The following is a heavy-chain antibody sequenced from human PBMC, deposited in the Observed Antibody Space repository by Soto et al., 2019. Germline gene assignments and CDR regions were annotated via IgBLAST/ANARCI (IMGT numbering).Heavy chain of an antibody. Sequence: QVQLVESGGGVVQPGRSLRLSCAASGFTFSNYPMHWVRQAPGKGLEWVAVIPYDGSNKYYTDSVKGRFTISRDNSKNTLYLQMNSLRAEDTAVYYCARDGACGGDCYQGHDFDYWGQGTLVTVSS. CDR3: ARDGACGGDCYQGHDFDY. CDR1: GFTFSNYP. CDR2: IPYDGSNK. D-gene: IGHD2-21*02. J-gene: IGHJ4*02. V-gene: IGHV3-30-3*01.